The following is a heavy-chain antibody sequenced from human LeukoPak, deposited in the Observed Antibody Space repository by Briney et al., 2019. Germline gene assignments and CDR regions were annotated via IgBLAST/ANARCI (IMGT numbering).Heavy chain of an antibody. J-gene: IGHJ4*02. CDR2: ISGSSTTI. D-gene: IGHD3-10*01. CDR3: AREGSMIRGVMFDY. Sequence: GGSLRLSCAGSGFTFSSESMNWVRQAPGKGLEWVSYISGSSTTIFYADSVKGRFTISRDNAKKSPYLQMNSLRDEDTAVYYCAREGSMIRGVMFDYWGLGTLVTVSS. V-gene: IGHV3-48*02. CDR1: GFTFSSES.